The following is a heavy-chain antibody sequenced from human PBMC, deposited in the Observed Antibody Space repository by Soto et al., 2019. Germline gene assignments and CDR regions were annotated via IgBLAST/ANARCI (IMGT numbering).Heavy chain of an antibody. CDR1: GFTFSSYG. D-gene: IGHD3-22*01. V-gene: IGHV3-30*18. Sequence: QVQLVESGGGVVQPGRSLRLSCAASGFTFSSYGMHWVRQAPGKGLEWVAVISYDGSNKYYADSVKGRFTISRDNSKNTVYLQGNVLRAEDRAVYYCAKGGITMIVVNYFDYWGQGTLVTVSS. CDR3: AKGGITMIVVNYFDY. CDR2: ISYDGSNK. J-gene: IGHJ4*02.